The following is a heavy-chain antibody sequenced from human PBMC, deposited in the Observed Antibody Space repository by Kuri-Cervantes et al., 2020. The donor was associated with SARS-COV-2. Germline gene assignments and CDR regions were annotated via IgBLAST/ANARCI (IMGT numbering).Heavy chain of an antibody. CDR3: AMGAANSYMDV. D-gene: IGHD3-16*01. CDR2: IWYDGKNE. CDR1: GFSLTNYA. V-gene: IGHV3-33*08. Sequence: GGSLRLSCGASGFSLTNYAIHWVRQAPGKGLEWVSVIWYDGKNEYYAGSVKGRFNISRDTSKNTVSLHMNSLRAEDTAMYYCAMGAANSYMDVWGRGTMVTVSS. J-gene: IGHJ6*03.